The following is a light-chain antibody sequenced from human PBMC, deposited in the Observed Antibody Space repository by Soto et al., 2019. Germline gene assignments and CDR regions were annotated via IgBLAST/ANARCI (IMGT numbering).Light chain of an antibody. CDR1: QSINRY. Sequence: DIQMTQSPSSLSTSVVARVTITCPSSQSINRYIHWYQQKPGKAPNLLINAASGLQSGVPSRFSGGGSGTDFTLTIPNLQPQDFATYYCQQTYGTPFPFGPGTKV. CDR3: QQTYGTPFP. J-gene: IGKJ3*01. CDR2: AAS. V-gene: IGKV1-39*01.